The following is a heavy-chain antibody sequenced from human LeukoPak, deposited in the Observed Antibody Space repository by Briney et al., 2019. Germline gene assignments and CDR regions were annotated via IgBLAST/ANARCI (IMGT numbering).Heavy chain of an antibody. D-gene: IGHD1-26*01. CDR3: ARDSGVGATYPNRFDP. V-gene: IGHV4-4*07. CDR1: GGSISSYY. J-gene: IGHJ5*02. Sequence: SETLSFTCTVSGGSISSYYWSWIRQPAGKGLEWIGRIYTSGSTNYNPSLKSRVTMSVDTSKNQFSLKLSSVTAADTAVYYCARDSGVGATYPNRFDPWGQGTLVIVSS. CDR2: IYTSGST.